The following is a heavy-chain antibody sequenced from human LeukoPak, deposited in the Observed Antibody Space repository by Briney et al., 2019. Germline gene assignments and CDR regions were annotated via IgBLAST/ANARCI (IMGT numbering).Heavy chain of an antibody. CDR1: GYTFTSYD. D-gene: IGHD3-3*01. CDR3: ARGRSGTYDFWSGYYVYYFDY. CDR2: MNPNSGNT. Sequence: ASVKVSCKASGYTFTSYDFNWVRQATGQRPEWMGWMNPNSGNTGYAQKFQGRVTMTRNTSISTAYMELSSLRSEDTAVYYCARGRSGTYDFWSGYYVYYFDYWGQGTLVTVSS. V-gene: IGHV1-8*01. J-gene: IGHJ4*02.